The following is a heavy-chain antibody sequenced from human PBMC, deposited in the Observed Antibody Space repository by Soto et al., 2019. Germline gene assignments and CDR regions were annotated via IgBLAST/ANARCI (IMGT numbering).Heavy chain of an antibody. J-gene: IGHJ6*02. CDR3: AREAVTTIFNYYYYYGMDV. V-gene: IGHV4-31*03. CDR2: IYYNGST. CDR1: GGSISSGGYY. Sequence: QVQLQESGPGLVEPSQTLSLTCTFSGGSISSGGYYWSWIRQHPGKGLEWIGYIYYNGSTYYNPSLKSRVSISVDTSKNQFSLKVTSVIAADTAVYYCAREAVTTIFNYYYYYGMDVWGQGTTVTVSS. D-gene: IGHD3-3*01.